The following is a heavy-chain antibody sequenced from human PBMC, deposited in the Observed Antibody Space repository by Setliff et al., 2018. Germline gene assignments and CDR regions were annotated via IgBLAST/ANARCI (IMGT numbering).Heavy chain of an antibody. J-gene: IGHJ5*02. CDR3: AKAPAPYAASLLNWFDP. CDR1: GFTFSSYA. Sequence: PGGSLRLSCAASGFTFSSYAMHWVRQAPGKGLEYVSAISSNGGSTYYANSVKGRFTISRDNSKNTLYLQMNSLRAEDTAVYYCAKAPAPYAASLLNWFDPWGQGTLVTVSS. CDR2: ISSNGGST. D-gene: IGHD2-2*01. V-gene: IGHV3-64*01.